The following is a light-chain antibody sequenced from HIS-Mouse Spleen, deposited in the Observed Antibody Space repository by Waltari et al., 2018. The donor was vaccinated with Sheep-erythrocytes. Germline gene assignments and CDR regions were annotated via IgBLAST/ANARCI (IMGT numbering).Light chain of an antibody. V-gene: IGLV2-23*01. CDR3: CSYAGSRTPWV. J-gene: IGLJ3*02. CDR2: EGS. Sequence: QSALTQPASVSGSPGQSITISCTGTSSDVGSYNLVSWYQQHPGKAPKPMIYEGSKRPSGVSNRFSGSKSGNTASLTISGLQAEDEADYYCCSYAGSRTPWVFGGGTKLTVL. CDR1: SSDVGSYNL.